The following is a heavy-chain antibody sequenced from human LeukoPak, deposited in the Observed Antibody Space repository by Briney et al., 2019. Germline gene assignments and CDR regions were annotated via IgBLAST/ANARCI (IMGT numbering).Heavy chain of an antibody. D-gene: IGHD6-13*01. CDR2: MNPNSGNT. V-gene: IGHV1-8*01. Sequence: ASVKVSCKASGYTFTSYDINWVRQATGQGLEWMGWMNPNSGNTGYAQKFQGRVTMTRNTSISTAYMELSSLRSEDTAVYYCARDASAAGSLYYWGQGTLVTVSS. J-gene: IGHJ4*02. CDR3: ARDASAAGSLYY. CDR1: GYTFTSYD.